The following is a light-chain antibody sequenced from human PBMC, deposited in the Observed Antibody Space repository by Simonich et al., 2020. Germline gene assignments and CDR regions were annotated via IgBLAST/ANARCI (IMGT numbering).Light chain of an antibody. Sequence: EIVMTQSPATLSVSPGERATLSCRASQSVRSNLAWYQQKPGQAPRLLIYGASTSATGIPARFSGSGSGTEFTLTISSMQSEDVAVYYCQQYNNWPPGTFGQGTKLEIK. CDR1: QSVRSN. V-gene: IGKV3-15*01. CDR3: QQYNNWPPGT. CDR2: GAS. J-gene: IGKJ2*01.